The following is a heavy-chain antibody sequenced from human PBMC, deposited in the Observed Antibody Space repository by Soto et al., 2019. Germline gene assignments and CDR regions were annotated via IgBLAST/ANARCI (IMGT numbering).Heavy chain of an antibody. V-gene: IGHV4-39*01. CDR2: VYWTGST. D-gene: IGHD2-8*01. Sequence: SETLSLTCSVSGASFTTNGYYWGWIRQPTGKGLQWIGNVYWTGSTFSHPSLTSRVFISVDTSKNEFSLRLTSVTAADTAVYYCARSHYTYGLLIDYWGPGTLVTVSS. CDR1: GASFTTNGYY. J-gene: IGHJ4*02. CDR3: ARSHYTYGLLIDY.